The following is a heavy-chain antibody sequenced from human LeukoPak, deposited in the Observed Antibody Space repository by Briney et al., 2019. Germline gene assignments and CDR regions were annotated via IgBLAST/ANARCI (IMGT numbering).Heavy chain of an antibody. V-gene: IGHV3-9*01. J-gene: IGHJ3*02. CDR3: ARAGGQQLGAFDI. CDR2: ISWNSGSI. D-gene: IGHD6-13*01. Sequence: PGGSLRLSCAASGFTFDDYAMHWVRQAPGKGLEWVSGISWNSGSIGYADSVKGRFTISRDNAKNSLYLQMNSLRAEDTAVYYCARAGGQQLGAFDIWGQGTMVTVSS. CDR1: GFTFDDYA.